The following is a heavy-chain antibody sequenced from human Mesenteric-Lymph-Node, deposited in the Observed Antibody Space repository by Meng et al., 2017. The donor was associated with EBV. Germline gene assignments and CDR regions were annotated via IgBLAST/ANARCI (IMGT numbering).Heavy chain of an antibody. J-gene: IGHJ4*02. D-gene: IGHD3-3*02. Sequence: QLHQWGSELLETSETLSLTCEVSGGSVSGSHWSLIRQPPWKGLEYIWKISQSGDTTSNPSLKSRVTISVDRSRNQFSLKMASVTAAETAVYYCARGAIFGIVITYFDYWSQGTLVTVSS. V-gene: IGHV4-34*01. CDR3: ARGAIFGIVITYFDY. CDR1: GGSVSGSH. CDR2: ISQSGDT.